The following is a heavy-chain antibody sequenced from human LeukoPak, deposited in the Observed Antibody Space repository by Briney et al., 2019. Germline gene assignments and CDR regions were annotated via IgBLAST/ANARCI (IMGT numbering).Heavy chain of an antibody. Sequence: GGSLRLSCAASGFIFSDHYMDWVRQAPGKGLEWVGRTNKTNTYTTQSAASVKGRFSISRDDSRNSLYLQMNSLKTEDTAVYYCARVSGAPNWHFDLWGRGTLVTVSS. J-gene: IGHJ2*01. CDR3: ARVSGAPNWHFDL. V-gene: IGHV3-72*01. D-gene: IGHD3-3*02. CDR1: GFIFSDHY. CDR2: TNKTNTYTT.